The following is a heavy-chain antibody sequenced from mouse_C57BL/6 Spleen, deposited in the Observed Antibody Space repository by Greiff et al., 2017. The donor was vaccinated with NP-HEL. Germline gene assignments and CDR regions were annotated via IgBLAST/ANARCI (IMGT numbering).Heavy chain of an antibody. V-gene: IGHV1-55*01. CDR1: GYTFTSYW. Sequence: QVQLQQPGAELVKPGASVKMSCKASGYTFTSYWITWVKQRPGQGLEWIGDIYPGSGSTNYNEKFKSKATLTVDTSSSTAYMQLSSLTSEDSAVYYCARYSSSHWYFDVWGTGTTVTVSS. J-gene: IGHJ1*03. CDR2: IYPGSGST. D-gene: IGHD1-1*01. CDR3: ARYSSSHWYFDV.